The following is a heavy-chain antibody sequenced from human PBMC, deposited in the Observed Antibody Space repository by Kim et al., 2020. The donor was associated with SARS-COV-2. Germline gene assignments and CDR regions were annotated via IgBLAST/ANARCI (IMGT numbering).Heavy chain of an antibody. Sequence: ASVKVSCKASGDIFTNYGFIWVRQAPGQGLEWMGWISAYSGEKTYAPRFQGRIVMTTETSMTTVYMELSSLTYDDTAVYYCAKDRTNIWDGGYWCQGTLV. CDR3: AKDRTNIWDGGY. J-gene: IGHJ4*02. D-gene: IGHD2-2*01. CDR2: ISAYSGEK. V-gene: IGHV1-18*01. CDR1: GDIFTNYG.